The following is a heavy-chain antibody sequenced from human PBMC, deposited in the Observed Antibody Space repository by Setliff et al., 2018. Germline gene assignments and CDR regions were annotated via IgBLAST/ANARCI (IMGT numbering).Heavy chain of an antibody. Sequence: SETLSLTCAVSGGSISSPNWWNWVRQPPGKGLEWIGEINHSGSTNYNPSLKSRVTISVDTSKNQFSLKLSSVTAADTAVYYCARSGIRAARSDPPFDYWGQGTLVTVSS. CDR1: GGSISSPNW. V-gene: IGHV4-4*02. CDR3: ARSGIRAARSDPPFDY. CDR2: INHSGST. J-gene: IGHJ4*02. D-gene: IGHD6-6*01.